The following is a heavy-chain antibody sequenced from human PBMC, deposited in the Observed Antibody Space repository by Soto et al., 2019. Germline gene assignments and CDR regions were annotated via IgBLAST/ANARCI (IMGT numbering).Heavy chain of an antibody. V-gene: IGHV3-33*01. CDR2: IWYDGSNK. Sequence: QVQLVESGGGVVQPGRSLRLSCAASGFTFSSYGMHWVRQAPGKGLKWVAVIWYDGSNKYYADSVKGRFTNSRDNSKNTLYLQMNSLRAEDTAVYYCARGSSFVNVNPEFDYWGQGTLVTVSS. D-gene: IGHD3-16*02. J-gene: IGHJ4*02. CDR3: ARGSSFVNVNPEFDY. CDR1: GFTFSSYG.